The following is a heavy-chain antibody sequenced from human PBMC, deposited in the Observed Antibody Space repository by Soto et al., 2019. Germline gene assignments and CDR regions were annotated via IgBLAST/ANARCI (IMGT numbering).Heavy chain of an antibody. CDR1: GGSISSGVYY. J-gene: IGHJ4*02. V-gene: IGHV4-31*03. Sequence: SETLSLTCTVSGGSISSGVYYWSWIRQHPGKGLEWIGYIYYSGSTYYNPSLKSRVTISVDTSKNQFSLKLSSVTAADTAVYYCARDNIAAAGTGFDYWGQGTLVTVSS. CDR3: ARDNIAAAGTGFDY. CDR2: IYYSGST. D-gene: IGHD6-13*01.